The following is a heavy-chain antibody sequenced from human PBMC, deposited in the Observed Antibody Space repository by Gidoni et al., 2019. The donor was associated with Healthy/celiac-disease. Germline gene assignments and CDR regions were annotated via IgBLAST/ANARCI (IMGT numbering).Heavy chain of an antibody. Sequence: QLQLPESGPGLVKPSETLSLTCTVSGGSISSSSYYWGWIRQPPGKGLEWIGSIYYSGSTYYNPSLKSRVTISVDTSKNQFSLKLSSVTAADTAVYYCARVAVVRVADIRGFDYWGQGTLVTVSS. J-gene: IGHJ4*02. CDR1: GGSISSSSYY. CDR2: IYYSGST. CDR3: ARVAVVRVADIRGFDY. D-gene: IGHD6-19*01. V-gene: IGHV4-39*07.